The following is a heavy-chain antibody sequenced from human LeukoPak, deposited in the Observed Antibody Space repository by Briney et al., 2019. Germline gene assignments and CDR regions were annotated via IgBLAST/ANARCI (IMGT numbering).Heavy chain of an antibody. CDR1: GGSISNGTSY. V-gene: IGHV4-61*02. Sequence: SETLSLTCTVSGGSISNGTSYWTWIRQPAGKSLEWLGRIYSSGSTNYNPSLKSRVTISVDTSKNQFSLKLSSVTAADTAVYYCATSSGYSFWFDPWGQGTLVTVSS. D-gene: IGHD3-22*01. CDR3: ATSSGYSFWFDP. J-gene: IGHJ5*02. CDR2: IYSSGST.